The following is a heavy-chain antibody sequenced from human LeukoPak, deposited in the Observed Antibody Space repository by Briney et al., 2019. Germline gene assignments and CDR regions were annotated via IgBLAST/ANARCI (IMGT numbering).Heavy chain of an antibody. D-gene: IGHD1-14*01. Sequence: APVKVSCKASGYTFTSYGISWARQAPGQGLEWMGWISAYDGNTNYAQKLQGRVTMTTDTSTSTAYMELRSLRSDDTAVYYCARPSGPHYYYYGMDVWGQGTTVTVSS. CDR3: ARPSGPHYYYYGMDV. CDR1: GYTFTSYG. J-gene: IGHJ6*02. V-gene: IGHV1-18*01. CDR2: ISAYDGNT.